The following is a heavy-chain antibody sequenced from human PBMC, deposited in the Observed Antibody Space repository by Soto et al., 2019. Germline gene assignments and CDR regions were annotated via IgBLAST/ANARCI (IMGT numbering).Heavy chain of an antibody. CDR3: ARVCDFWSGYYHFDY. J-gene: IGHJ4*02. CDR2: IYYSGST. CDR1: GGSFSGYY. Sequence: PSETLSLTCAVYGGSFSGYYWSWIRQPPGKGLEWIGYIYYSGSTYYNPSLKSRVTISVDTSKNQFSLKLSSVTAADTAVYYCARVCDFWSGYYHFDYWGQGTLVTVSS. D-gene: IGHD3-3*01. V-gene: IGHV4-30-4*08.